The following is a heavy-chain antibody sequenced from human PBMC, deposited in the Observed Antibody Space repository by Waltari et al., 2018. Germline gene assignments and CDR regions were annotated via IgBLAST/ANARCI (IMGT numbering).Heavy chain of an antibody. V-gene: IGHV3-74*01. CDR1: GFTFSRYW. CDR2: ISSDGSST. Sequence: EEQLVESGGGLAQPGESLRLSCAASGFTFSRYWMDWVRQAQGKGLVWVSRISSDGSSTTYADSVKGRFTISRDNAKNTLYVQMNRLRAEDTAVYYCARVATKTYSSPVPGRPYYYGMDVWGQGTTVTVSS. J-gene: IGHJ6*02. CDR3: ARVATKTYSSPVPGRPYYYGMDV. D-gene: IGHD3-22*01.